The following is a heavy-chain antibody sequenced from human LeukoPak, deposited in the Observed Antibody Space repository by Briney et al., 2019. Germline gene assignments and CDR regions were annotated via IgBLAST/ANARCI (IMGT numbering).Heavy chain of an antibody. J-gene: IGHJ2*01. CDR2: IYYSGST. D-gene: IGHD3-22*01. V-gene: IGHV4-59*08. CDR3: ARRSGYYYGWYFDL. Sequence: SETLSLTCTVSGGSISSYYWSWIRQPPGKGLEWIGYIYYSGSTNYNPSLKSRVTISVDTSKNQFSLKLSSVTAADTAVYYCARRSGYYYGWYFDLWGRGTLVTVPS. CDR1: GGSISSYY.